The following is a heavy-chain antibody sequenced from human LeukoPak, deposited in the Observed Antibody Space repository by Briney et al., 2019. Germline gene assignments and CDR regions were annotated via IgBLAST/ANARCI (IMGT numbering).Heavy chain of an antibody. CDR3: ARAVGSSWSVYYYYYYMDV. CDR2: LIPIFGTA. Sequence: SVKVSCKASGGTFSSYAISWVRQAPGQGLAWMGGLIPIFGTANYAQKFQGRVTITADESTSTAYMELSSLRSEDTAVYYCARAVGSSWSVYYYYYYMDVWGKGTTVTISS. J-gene: IGHJ6*03. V-gene: IGHV1-69*13. CDR1: GGTFSSYA. D-gene: IGHD6-13*01.